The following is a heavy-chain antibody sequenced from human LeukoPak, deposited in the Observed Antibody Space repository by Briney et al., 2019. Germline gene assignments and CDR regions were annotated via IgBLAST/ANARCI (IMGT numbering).Heavy chain of an antibody. CDR2: FDESGTT. CDR3: ARRSPVTPRHAFDI. CDR1: GDSITARTYC. D-gene: IGHD4-17*01. V-gene: IGHV4-39*02. Sequence: TSETLSLTCIVAGDSITARTYCWGWLRQPPGEGREWVGSFDESGTTYYNPFLKRRVTISVDTSKNHFSLNLGSVTAADTAVYYCARRSPVTPRHAFDIWGQGTMVTVSS. J-gene: IGHJ3*02.